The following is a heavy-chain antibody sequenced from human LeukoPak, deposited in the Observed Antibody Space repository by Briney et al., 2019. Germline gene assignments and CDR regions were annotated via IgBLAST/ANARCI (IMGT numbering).Heavy chain of an antibody. Sequence: GGSLRLSCAAPGFTFSSNSMRWVLQARGRGVEGGSSISSSSSYTYYADSLKGRVTISGDNAKNSLYLQMNSVRAEATAVYYCAKIDRNSWGQGALVT. J-gene: IGHJ4*02. D-gene: IGHD1-14*01. V-gene: IGHV3-21*01. CDR3: AKIDRNS. CDR1: GFTFSSNS. CDR2: ISSSSSYT.